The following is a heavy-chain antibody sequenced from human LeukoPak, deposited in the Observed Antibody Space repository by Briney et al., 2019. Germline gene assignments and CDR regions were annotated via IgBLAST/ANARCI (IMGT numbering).Heavy chain of an antibody. CDR1: GFTFNEYY. Sequence: NPGGSLRLSCAASGFTFNEYYMTWIRQAPGKGLQWVSYISSSGSDIYYTDSVKGRFTISRDNAKNSLFLQMNSLRAEDTAVYYCARGTIGYCSGDNCFYYFGIDVWGQRTTVIVSS. CDR2: ISSSGSDI. D-gene: IGHD2-15*01. J-gene: IGHJ6*02. CDR3: ARGTIGYCSGDNCFYYFGIDV. V-gene: IGHV3-11*01.